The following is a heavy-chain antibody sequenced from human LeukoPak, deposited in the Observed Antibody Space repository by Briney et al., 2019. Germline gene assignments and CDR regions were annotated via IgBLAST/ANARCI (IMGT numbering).Heavy chain of an antibody. CDR1: GFTFSNYG. V-gene: IGHV3-48*02. Sequence: HPGGSLRLSCAASGFTFSNYGMNWVRQAQGKGLEWLSYISSSSSTIHYADSVKGRFTISRDNAKNSLYLQMNTLRDEDTAVYYCARGNWFDPWGQGTLVTVSS. CDR2: ISSSSSTI. CDR3: ARGNWFDP. J-gene: IGHJ5*02.